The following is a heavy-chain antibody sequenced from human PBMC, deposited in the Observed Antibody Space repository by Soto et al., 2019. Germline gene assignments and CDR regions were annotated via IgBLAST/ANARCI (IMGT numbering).Heavy chain of an antibody. Sequence: GGSLRLSCAASGFTFSSYSMNWVRQAPGKGLEWVSSISSSSSYIYYADSVKGRFTISRDNAKNSLYLQMNSLRAEDTAVYYCARERSRHIVVVPAAISGLNYWGQGTLVTVSS. CDR1: GFTFSSYS. J-gene: IGHJ4*02. D-gene: IGHD2-2*01. CDR2: ISSSSSYI. V-gene: IGHV3-21*01. CDR3: ARERSRHIVVVPAAISGLNY.